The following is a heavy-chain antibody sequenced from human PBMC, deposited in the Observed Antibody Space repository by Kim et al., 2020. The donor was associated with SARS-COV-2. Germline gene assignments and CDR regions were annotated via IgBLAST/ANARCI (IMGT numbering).Heavy chain of an antibody. D-gene: IGHD1-20*01. Sequence: SETLSLTCTVSGGSISSYYWSWIRQPPGKGLEWIGYIYYSGSTNYNPSLKSRVTISVDTSKNQFSLKLSSVTAADTAVYYCARHVGGNWNGLGYYYYYMDVWGKGTTVTVSS. V-gene: IGHV4-59*08. CDR3: ARHVGGNWNGLGYYYYYMDV. CDR2: IYYSGST. J-gene: IGHJ6*03. CDR1: GGSISSYY.